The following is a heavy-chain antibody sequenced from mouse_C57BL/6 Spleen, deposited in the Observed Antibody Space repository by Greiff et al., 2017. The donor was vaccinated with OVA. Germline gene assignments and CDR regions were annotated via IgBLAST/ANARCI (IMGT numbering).Heavy chain of an antibody. V-gene: IGHV1-64*01. D-gene: IGHD1-1*01. CDR2: IHPNSGST. CDR3: ARERVTTVVVPGNYYAMDY. Sequence: QVQLKESGAELVKPGASVKLSCKASGYTFTSYWMHWVKQRPGQGLEWIGMIHPNSGSTNYNEKFKSKATLTVDKSSSTAYMQLSSLTSEDSAVYYCARERVTTVVVPGNYYAMDYWGQGTSVTVSS. CDR1: GYTFTSYW. J-gene: IGHJ4*01.